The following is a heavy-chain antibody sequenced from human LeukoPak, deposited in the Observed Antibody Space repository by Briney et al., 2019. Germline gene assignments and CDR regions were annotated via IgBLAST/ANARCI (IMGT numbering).Heavy chain of an antibody. D-gene: IGHD5-12*01. CDR1: GGSVSSGSSY. Sequence: SETLSLTCTVSGGSVSSGSSYWSWIRQPPGKGLEWIGHIYNSGSTIYNPSLKSRVTISVDTSRNQFSLKLNSVTAADTAVFFCARGRGFGFGIDFWGQGTLVTVSS. CDR2: IYNSGST. V-gene: IGHV4-61*01. CDR3: ARGRGFGFGIDF. J-gene: IGHJ4*02.